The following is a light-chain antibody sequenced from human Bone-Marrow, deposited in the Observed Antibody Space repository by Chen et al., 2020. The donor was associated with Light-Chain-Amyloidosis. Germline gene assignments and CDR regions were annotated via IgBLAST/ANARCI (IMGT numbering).Light chain of an antibody. CDR1: NIGSTS. Sequence: SYVLTQPSSLSVAPGQTATISCGGNNIGSTSVHWYQQTPGHAPLLVVYDNSDRPSGIPERLSGSNSGNTATLTISRVEAGDEADYYCQVWDRSSDRPVFGGGTKLTVL. J-gene: IGLJ3*02. V-gene: IGLV3-21*02. CDR3: QVWDRSSDRPV. CDR2: DNS.